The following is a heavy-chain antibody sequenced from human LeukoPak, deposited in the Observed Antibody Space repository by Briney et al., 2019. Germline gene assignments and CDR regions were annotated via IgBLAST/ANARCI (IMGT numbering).Heavy chain of an antibody. Sequence: PGGSLRLSCAASGFTFSSYAMHWVRQAPGKGLEWVAVISYDGSNKYYADSVKGRFTISRDNSKNTLYLQMNSLRAEDTAVYYCATDTYGDFEEESDYWGQGTLVAVSS. CDR1: GFTFSSYA. V-gene: IGHV3-30-3*01. D-gene: IGHD4-17*01. CDR2: ISYDGSNK. CDR3: ATDTYGDFEEESDY. J-gene: IGHJ4*02.